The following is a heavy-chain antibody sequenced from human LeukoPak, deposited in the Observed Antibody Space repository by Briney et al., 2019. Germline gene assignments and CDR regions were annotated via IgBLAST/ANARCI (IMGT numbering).Heavy chain of an antibody. CDR1: GFTFSNFE. Sequence: GGSLRLSCKVSGFTFSNFEMAWVRQGPGMGLEWLAYINDGGNIIRYADAVKGRFIISRDSVKKSGFLQMNSLRVDDTAVYYCAGGPQYSGSHGYWGQGTLVTVSS. CDR2: INDGGNII. V-gene: IGHV3-48*03. CDR3: AGGPQYSGSHGY. J-gene: IGHJ4*02. D-gene: IGHD1-26*01.